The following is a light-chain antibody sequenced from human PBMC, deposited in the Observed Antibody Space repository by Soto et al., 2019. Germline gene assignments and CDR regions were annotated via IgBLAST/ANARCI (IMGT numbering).Light chain of an antibody. J-gene: IGKJ4*01. CDR2: DAS. Sequence: EIVLTQSPATLSLSPGERATLSCRASHSVSNYLAWYQQKAGQAPRLLIYDASNRATGIPARFSGSGSGTDFTLTISSLEPEDFALYYCQQRSSWPLTFGGGTKVEIK. V-gene: IGKV3-11*01. CDR3: QQRSSWPLT. CDR1: HSVSNY.